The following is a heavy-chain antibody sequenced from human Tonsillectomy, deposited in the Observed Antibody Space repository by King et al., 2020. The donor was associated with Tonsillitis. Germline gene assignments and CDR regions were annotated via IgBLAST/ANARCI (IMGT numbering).Heavy chain of an antibody. D-gene: IGHD1-14*01. CDR1: GFIFKSFG. Sequence: VQLVQSGGGVVQPGGSLRLSCEASGFIFKSFGMHWVRQAPGKGLEWVASLSYDGGNNYYAESVKGRFTISRDNSEHTLYLQMNSLRGEDTAIYYCAKEGAGPFDSWGQGTLVTVSA. CDR2: LSYDGGNN. J-gene: IGHJ4*02. CDR3: AKEGAGPFDS. V-gene: IGHV3-30*18.